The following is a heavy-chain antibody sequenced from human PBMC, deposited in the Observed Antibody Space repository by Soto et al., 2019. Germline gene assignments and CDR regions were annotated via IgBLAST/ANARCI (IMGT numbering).Heavy chain of an antibody. V-gene: IGHV3-23*01. J-gene: IGHJ4*02. D-gene: IGHD3-10*01. CDR1: AFSLNNYA. CDR3: AKGEVRGIIPSYFDY. Sequence: PXGSLRLSCSAAAFSLNNYAMTWVRQAPGKGLDWVSVISGSGGSTSYVDSVKGRFTISRDNSKNTLYLQMDSLRAEDTAVYYCAKGEVRGIIPSYFDYWGLGTLVTVSS. CDR2: ISGSGGST.